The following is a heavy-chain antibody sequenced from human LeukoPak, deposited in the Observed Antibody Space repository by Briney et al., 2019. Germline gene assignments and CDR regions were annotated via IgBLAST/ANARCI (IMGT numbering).Heavy chain of an antibody. CDR2: ISGSGDSR. J-gene: IGHJ6*02. CDR3: AKGVTTVRIYYHGMDV. Sequence: GGSLRLSCTASGFTFSSCAMSWVRQAPGKGLEWVSLISGSGDSRYYADSVKGRFTISRDNAKNTLWLQMNSLRAEDTAVYYCAKGVTTVRIYYHGMDVWGQGTTVTVSS. V-gene: IGHV3-23*01. CDR1: GFTFSSCA. D-gene: IGHD4-17*01.